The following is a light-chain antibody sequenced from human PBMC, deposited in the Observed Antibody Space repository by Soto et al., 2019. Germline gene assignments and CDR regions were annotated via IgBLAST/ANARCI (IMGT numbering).Light chain of an antibody. CDR3: MQRIEFPLT. J-gene: IGKJ4*01. CDR1: QSLLHSDGNTY. V-gene: IGKV2-40*01. Sequence: DIVITQTPLSLSVTPGQPASISCKSSQSLLHSDGNTYLDWYLQKPGQSPQLLIYTVSYRASGVPDRFSGSGSGTDFTLKISRVEAEDVGVYYCMQRIEFPLTFGGGTKVDIK. CDR2: TVS.